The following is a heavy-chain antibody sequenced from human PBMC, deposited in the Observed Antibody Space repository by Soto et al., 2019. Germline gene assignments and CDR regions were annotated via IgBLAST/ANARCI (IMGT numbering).Heavy chain of an antibody. CDR3: ARDSAAAATGDY. Sequence: QVQLVQSGAEVKKPGASVKVSCKASGYTFTSYYMHWLRQAPGQGLEWMGIINPSGGSTSYAQKFRGRVTMTSDTATSTVYMELSSLRSEDTAVYYCARDSAAAATGDYWGQGTLVTVSS. CDR2: INPSGGST. V-gene: IGHV1-46*01. CDR1: GYTFTSYY. D-gene: IGHD6-13*01. J-gene: IGHJ4*02.